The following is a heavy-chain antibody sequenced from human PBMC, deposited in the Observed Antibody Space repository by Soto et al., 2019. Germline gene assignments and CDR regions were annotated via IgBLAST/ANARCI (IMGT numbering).Heavy chain of an antibody. Sequence: GASVKVSCKASGYTFTSYAMHWVRQAPGQRLEWMGWINGGNRNTKYSQRFQGRVTITTDTSASTAYMELSSLRSDDTAVYYCARDRSVWLAVLYYWGQGTLVTVSS. CDR2: INGGNRNT. D-gene: IGHD6-19*01. V-gene: IGHV1-3*01. CDR1: GYTFTSYA. CDR3: ARDRSVWLAVLYY. J-gene: IGHJ4*02.